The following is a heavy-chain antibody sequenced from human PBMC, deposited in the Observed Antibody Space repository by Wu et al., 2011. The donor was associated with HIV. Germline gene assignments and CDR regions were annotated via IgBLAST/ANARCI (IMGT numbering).Heavy chain of an antibody. D-gene: IGHD1-1*01. CDR3: ARSELERLRDAFDL. V-gene: IGHV1-69*14. Sequence: QVQLVQSGAEVKKPGSSVNISCKASGGTFRSYVINWVRQAPGQGLEWMGGIIPMFETPNYAQNLQGRLTITADKSTSTVYMELSSLRSEDTAVYYCARSELERLRDAFDLWGQGTMVTVSS. CDR2: IIPMFETP. J-gene: IGHJ3*01. CDR1: GGTFRSYV.